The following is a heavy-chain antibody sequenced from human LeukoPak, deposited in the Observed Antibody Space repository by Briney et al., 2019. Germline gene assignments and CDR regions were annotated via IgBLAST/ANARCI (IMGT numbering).Heavy chain of an antibody. CDR3: ARGPRIQLWFAFDY. CDR2: IKQDGSEK. CDR1: GFTFSSYW. J-gene: IGHJ4*02. V-gene: IGHV3-7*01. Sequence: GGSLRLSCAASGFTFSSYWMSWVRQAPGKGLEWVANIKQDGSEKYYVDSVKGRFTISRDNAKNSLYLQMNSLRAEDTAVYYCARGPRIQLWFAFDYWGQGTLVTVSS. D-gene: IGHD5-18*01.